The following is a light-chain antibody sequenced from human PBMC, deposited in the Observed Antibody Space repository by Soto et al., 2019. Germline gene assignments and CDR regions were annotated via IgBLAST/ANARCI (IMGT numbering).Light chain of an antibody. Sequence: QSVLTQPPSASGSPGQSLTISCTGSSGDIGDYNYVSWYHQHPGKVPKLIIFSNDQRPSGVPGRFSGSKSGTSASLAISGLQSEDEADYYCAAWDDYLNGENYVFGTGTKLTVL. CDR1: SGDIGDYN. V-gene: IGLV1-44*01. J-gene: IGLJ1*01. CDR2: SND. CDR3: AAWDDYLNGENYV.